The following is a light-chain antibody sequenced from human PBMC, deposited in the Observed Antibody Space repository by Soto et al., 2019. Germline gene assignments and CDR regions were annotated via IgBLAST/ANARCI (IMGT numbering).Light chain of an antibody. CDR1: SSNIGAGYD. V-gene: IGLV1-40*01. Sequence: QSVLTQPPSVSGAPGQRVTISCTGSSSNIGAGYDVHWYQQLPGTAPKLLIYGNSNRPSGVPDRFSGSKSGTSASLAITGLQAEDEADYSCQSYDSSLSGSVFSGGTKLTVL. J-gene: IGLJ2*01. CDR3: QSYDSSLSGSV. CDR2: GNS.